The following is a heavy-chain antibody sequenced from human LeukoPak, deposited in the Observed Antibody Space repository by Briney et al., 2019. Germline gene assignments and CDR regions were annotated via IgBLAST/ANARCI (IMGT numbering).Heavy chain of an antibody. CDR2: TIPIFGTA. CDR1: GGTFSSYA. Sequence: SVKVSCKASGGTFSSYAISWVRQAPGQGLEWMGGTIPIFGTANYAQKFQGRVTITADESTSTAYMELSSLRSEDTAVYYCARGRADYYGSGSYDAPYYYYGMDVWGQGTTVTVSS. D-gene: IGHD3-10*01. J-gene: IGHJ6*02. V-gene: IGHV1-69*13. CDR3: ARGRADYYGSGSYDAPYYYYGMDV.